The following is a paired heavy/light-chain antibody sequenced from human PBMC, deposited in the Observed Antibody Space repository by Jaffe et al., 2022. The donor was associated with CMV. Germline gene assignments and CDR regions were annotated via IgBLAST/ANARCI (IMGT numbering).Heavy chain of an antibody. D-gene: IGHD5-18*01. CDR3: ARHRGRSHSYGRWHTYYFDY. J-gene: IGHJ4*02. V-gene: IGHV4-34*01. CDR2: INHSGST. Sequence: QVQLQQWGAGLLKPSETLSLTCAVYGGSFSGYYWSWIRQPPGKGLEWIGEINHSGSTNYNPSLKSRVTISVDTSKNQFSLKLSSVTAADTAVYYCARHRGRSHSYGRWHTYYFDYWGQGTLVTVSS. CDR1: GGSFSGYY.
Light chain of an antibody. J-gene: IGKJ1*01. CDR3: QQYYSFPPT. V-gene: IGKV1D-8*04. CDR1: QGISSY. CDR2: AAS. Sequence: VIWMTQSPSLLSASTGDRVIISCRMSQGISSYLAWYQQKPGKAPELLIYAASTLQSGVPSRFSGSGSGTDFTLTISCLQSEDFATYYCQQYYSFPPTFGQGTKVEIK.